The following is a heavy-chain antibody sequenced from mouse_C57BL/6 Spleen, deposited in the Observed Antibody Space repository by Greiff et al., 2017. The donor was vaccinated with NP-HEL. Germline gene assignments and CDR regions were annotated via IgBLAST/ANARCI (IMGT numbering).Heavy chain of an antibody. J-gene: IGHJ4*01. CDR3: ARDRMGDYAMDY. Sequence: EVKVVESEGGLVQPGSSMKLSCTASGFTFSDYYMAWVRQVPEKGLEWVANINYDGSSTYYLDALKSRFIISRDNAKNILYLQMSSLKSEDTATYYCARDRMGDYAMDYWGQGTSVTVSS. CDR2: INYDGSST. CDR1: GFTFSDYY. D-gene: IGHD2-3*01. V-gene: IGHV5-16*01.